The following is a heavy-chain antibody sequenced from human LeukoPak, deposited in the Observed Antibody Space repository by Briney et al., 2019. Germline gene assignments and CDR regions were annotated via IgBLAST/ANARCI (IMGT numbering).Heavy chain of an antibody. CDR3: ARGLRSSGYNV. CDR1: GGAFSAYY. CDR2: ITHSGGT. Sequence: SETLSLTCAVSGGAFSAYYWTWIRQPPGKGLEWIGEITHSGGTNYNPSLRSRVTLSVDTFNHQFPLNLNSVTAADTAVYYCARGLRSSGYNVWGKGTTVTVSS. V-gene: IGHV4-34*01. D-gene: IGHD6-19*01. J-gene: IGHJ6*03.